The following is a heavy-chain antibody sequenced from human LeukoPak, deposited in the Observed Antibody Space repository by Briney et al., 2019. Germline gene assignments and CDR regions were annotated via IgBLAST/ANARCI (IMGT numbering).Heavy chain of an antibody. CDR3: AVDTAMAKKYYFDY. CDR2: ISSSSSYI. D-gene: IGHD5-18*01. V-gene: IGHV3-21*01. Sequence: GGSLRLSCAASGFTFSSYSMTWVRQAPGKGLEWVSSISSSSSYIYYADSVKGRFTISRDNAKNSLYLQMNSLRAEDTAVYYCAVDTAMAKKYYFDYWGRGTLVTVSS. CDR1: GFTFSSYS. J-gene: IGHJ4*02.